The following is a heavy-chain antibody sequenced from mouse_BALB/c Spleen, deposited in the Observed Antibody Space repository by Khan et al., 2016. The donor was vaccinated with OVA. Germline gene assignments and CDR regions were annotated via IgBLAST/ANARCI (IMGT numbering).Heavy chain of an antibody. CDR2: IDPNTGYI. Sequence: QIQLVQSGAELAKPGASLKMSCTASGYTFITYWIHWVKQRPGQGLEWIGYIDPNTGYIEFNQKFKAKATFTSEKSFNTAYMQLTSLTSEDYAVYYCSRRRLCGIMTYWGQGTLVTVSA. CDR3: SRRRLCGIMTY. D-gene: IGHD1-1*02. CDR1: GYTFITYW. J-gene: IGHJ3*01. V-gene: IGHV1-7*01.